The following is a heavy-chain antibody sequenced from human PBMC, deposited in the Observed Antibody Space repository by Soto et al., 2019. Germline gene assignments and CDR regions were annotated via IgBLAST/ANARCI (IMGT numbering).Heavy chain of an antibody. J-gene: IGHJ5*02. CDR2: IYFSGTT. Sequence: SETLSLTCTVSGGSISSGDYYWSWIRQHPGKGLEWIGTIYFSGTTYYNPSLKSRVTISVDTSKNQFSLKLSSVTAADTAVYYCARRDRSGFSYWLDTWGQGTLVTVSS. D-gene: IGHD3-22*01. V-gene: IGHV4-31*03. CDR1: GGSISSGDYY. CDR3: ARRDRSGFSYWLDT.